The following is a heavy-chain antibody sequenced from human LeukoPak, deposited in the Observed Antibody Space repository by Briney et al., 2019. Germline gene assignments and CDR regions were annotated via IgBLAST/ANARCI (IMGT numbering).Heavy chain of an antibody. D-gene: IGHD3-9*01. Sequence: GGSLRLSCAASGFTFSSYAMSWVRQAPGKGLEWVSAISGSGGSTYYADSVKGRFTISRDNSKNTLYLQMNSLRAEDTAVYYCAKDHILRYFDWSPEYYFDYWGRGTRVTVSS. CDR1: GFTFSSYA. CDR2: ISGSGGST. CDR3: AKDHILRYFDWSPEYYFDY. V-gene: IGHV3-23*01. J-gene: IGHJ4*02.